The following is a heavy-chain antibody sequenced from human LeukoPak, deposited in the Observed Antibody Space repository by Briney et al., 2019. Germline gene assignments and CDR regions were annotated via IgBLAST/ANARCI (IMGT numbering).Heavy chain of an antibody. CDR1: GFTFNNYA. CDR3: AKEIVFLFGDP. D-gene: IGHD2/OR15-2a*01. J-gene: IGHJ5*02. Sequence: GGSLRLSCAASGFTFNNYAMSWVRQAPGKGLEWVATIVSDGYKAYYADSVKGRFAISRDNSQNTVHLQMNSLRAEDTATYYCAKEIVFLFGDPWGQGALVTVSS. V-gene: IGHV3-23*01. CDR2: IVSDGYKA.